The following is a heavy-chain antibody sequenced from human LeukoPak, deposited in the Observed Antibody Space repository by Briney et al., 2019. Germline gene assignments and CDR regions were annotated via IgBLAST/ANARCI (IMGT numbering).Heavy chain of an antibody. Sequence: GRSLRLSCAASGFTFDDYAMLWVRQAPGKGLEWVSGISWNSGSIGYADSVKGRFTISRDNAKNSLYLQMNSLRAEDTALYYCAKDISGSGWFYYFDYWGQGTLVTVSS. D-gene: IGHD6-19*01. CDR3: AKDISGSGWFYYFDY. J-gene: IGHJ4*02. CDR1: GFTFDDYA. CDR2: ISWNSGSI. V-gene: IGHV3-9*01.